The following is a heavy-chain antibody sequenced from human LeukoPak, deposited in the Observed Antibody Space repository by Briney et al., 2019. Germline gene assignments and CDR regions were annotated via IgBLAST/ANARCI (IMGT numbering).Heavy chain of an antibody. CDR2: IKQDGSEK. V-gene: IGHV3-7*01. J-gene: IGHJ4*02. CDR1: GFTFTHSW. D-gene: IGHD6-6*01. Sequence: PGGSLRLSRAASGFTFTHSWMSWVRQAPGKGLEWVANIKQDGSEKYYVDSVEGRFTISRDNAKNSVSLQMNSLRGEDTAVYYCVRALGSSSADYWGQGTLVTVSS. CDR3: VRALGSSSADY.